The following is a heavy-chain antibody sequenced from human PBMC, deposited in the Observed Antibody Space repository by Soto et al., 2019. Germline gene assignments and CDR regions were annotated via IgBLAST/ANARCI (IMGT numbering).Heavy chain of an antibody. CDR3: AKGVVPAVRDYYYYYGMDV. J-gene: IGHJ6*02. Sequence: QAGGSLRLSCAASGFTFSSYAMSWVRQAPGKGLEWVSAISGSGGSTYYADSVKGRFTISRDNSKNTLYLQMNSLRAEDTAVYYCAKGVVPAVRDYYYYYGMDVWGQGTTVTVSS. V-gene: IGHV3-23*01. CDR1: GFTFSSYA. D-gene: IGHD2-2*01. CDR2: ISGSGGST.